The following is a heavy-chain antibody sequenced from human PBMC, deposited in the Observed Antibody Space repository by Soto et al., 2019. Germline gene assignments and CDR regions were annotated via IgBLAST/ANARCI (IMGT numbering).Heavy chain of an antibody. D-gene: IGHD6-19*01. CDR2: IYHSGST. Sequence: KPSETLSLTCAVSGGSISSSNWWSWVRQPPGKGLEWIGEIYHSGSTNYNPSLKSRVTISVDKSKNQFSLKLSSVTAADTAVYYCARDSVKVRAVAGREDGMDVWGQGTTVTVSS. J-gene: IGHJ6*02. V-gene: IGHV4-4*02. CDR1: GGSISSSNW. CDR3: ARDSVKVRAVAGREDGMDV.